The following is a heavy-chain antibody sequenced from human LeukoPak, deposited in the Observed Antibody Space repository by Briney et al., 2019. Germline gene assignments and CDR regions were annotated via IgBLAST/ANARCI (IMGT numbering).Heavy chain of an antibody. V-gene: IGHV3-23*01. CDR3: AKGRAATVTSDY. Sequence: GGSLRLSCAASGFTFISYAMSSVRQAPGKGLEWVSGISGSGGSTYYADSLKGRFTISRDNSKNTLYLQMNSLRAEDTAVYYRAKGRAATVTSDYWGQGTLVTVSS. CDR2: ISGSGGST. J-gene: IGHJ4*02. CDR1: GFTFISYA. D-gene: IGHD4-17*01.